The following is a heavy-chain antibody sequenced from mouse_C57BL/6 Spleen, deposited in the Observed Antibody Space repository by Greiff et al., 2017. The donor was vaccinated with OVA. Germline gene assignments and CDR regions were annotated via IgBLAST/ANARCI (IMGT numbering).Heavy chain of an antibody. D-gene: IGHD4-1*01. CDR3: ARQETGTPYYFDY. Sequence: EVKLMESGGDLVKPGGSLKLSCAASGFTFSSYGMSWVRQTPDKRLEWVATISSGGSYTYYPDSVKGRFPISRDNAKNTLYLQMSSLKSEDTAMYYCARQETGTPYYFDYWGQGATLTVSS. CDR1: GFTFSSYG. V-gene: IGHV5-6*01. CDR2: ISSGGSYT. J-gene: IGHJ2*01.